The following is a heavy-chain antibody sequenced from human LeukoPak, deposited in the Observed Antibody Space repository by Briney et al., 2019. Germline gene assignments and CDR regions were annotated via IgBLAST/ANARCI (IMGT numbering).Heavy chain of an antibody. D-gene: IGHD3-3*01. CDR2: INPSGGST. J-gene: IGHJ4*02. V-gene: IGHV1-46*01. Sequence: ASVKVSCTASGYTFTSYYMHWVRQAPGQGLEWMGIINPSGGSTSYAQKFQGRVTMTRDTSTSTVYMELSSLRSEDTAVYYCASSTYYDFWSGYYFDYWGQGTLVTVSS. CDR3: ASSTYYDFWSGYYFDY. CDR1: GYTFTSYY.